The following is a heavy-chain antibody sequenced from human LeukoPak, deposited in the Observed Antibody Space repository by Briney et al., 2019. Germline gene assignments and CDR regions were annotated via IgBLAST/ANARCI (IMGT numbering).Heavy chain of an antibody. Sequence: SETLSLTCTVSGGSTSSYYWSWIRQPPGKGLEWIGYVHYSGSTNYNPSLKSRVTISVDTSKNQFSLKLSSVTTADTAVYYCARVEEGYGSGRRGNFYYYYMDVWGKGTTVTISS. D-gene: IGHD3-10*01. CDR2: VHYSGST. CDR3: ARVEEGYGSGRRGNFYYYYMDV. J-gene: IGHJ6*03. V-gene: IGHV4-59*01. CDR1: GGSTSSYY.